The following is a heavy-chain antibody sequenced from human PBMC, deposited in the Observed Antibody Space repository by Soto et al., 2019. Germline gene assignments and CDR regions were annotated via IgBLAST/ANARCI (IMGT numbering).Heavy chain of an antibody. V-gene: IGHV1-69*13. CDR1: GGTFSNHA. CDR3: ARGPDRSGFYLFDY. Sequence: ASVKVSCKASGGTFSNHALSWVRQAPGQGPEWMGGIIPLSGTTNYAQKFQGRVTITADESMTTAHMELRSLRYDDTAVYYCARGPDRSGFYLFDYWGQGTLVTVSS. J-gene: IGHJ4*02. D-gene: IGHD3-22*01. CDR2: IIPLSGTT.